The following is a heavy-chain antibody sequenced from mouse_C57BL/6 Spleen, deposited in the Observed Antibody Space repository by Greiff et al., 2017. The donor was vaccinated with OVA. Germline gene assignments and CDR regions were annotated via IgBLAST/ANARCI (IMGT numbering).Heavy chain of an antibody. J-gene: IGHJ3*01. D-gene: IGHD1-1*01. CDR3: ARSRDYYGSSLAY. CDR1: GYTFTDYY. CDR2: INPNNGGT. Sequence: VQLKQSGPELVKPGASVKISCKASGYTFTDYYMNWVKQSHGKSLEWIGDINPNNGGTSYNQKFKGKATLTVDKSSSTAYMELRSLTSEDSAVYYCARSRDYYGSSLAYWGQGTLVTVSA. V-gene: IGHV1-26*01.